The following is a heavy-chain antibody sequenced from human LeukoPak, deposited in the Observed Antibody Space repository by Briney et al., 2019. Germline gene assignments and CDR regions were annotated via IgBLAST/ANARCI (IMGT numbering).Heavy chain of an antibody. J-gene: IGHJ3*02. CDR2: INWNGGST. Sequence: PGRSLRLSCAASGFTFDDYGMSWVRQAPGKGLEWVSGINWNGGSTGYADSVKGRFTISRDNAKNSLYLQMNSLRAEDTALYYCARGPAGYSYGNAFDIWGQGTMVTVSS. D-gene: IGHD5-18*01. V-gene: IGHV3-20*04. CDR1: GFTFDDYG. CDR3: ARGPAGYSYGNAFDI.